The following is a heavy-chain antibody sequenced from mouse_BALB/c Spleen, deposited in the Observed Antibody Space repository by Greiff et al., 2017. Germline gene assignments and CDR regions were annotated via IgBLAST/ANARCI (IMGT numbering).Heavy chain of an antibody. V-gene: IGHV3-6*02. CDR2: ISYDGSN. CDR3: ARGFYDYDAMDY. J-gene: IGHJ4*01. CDR1: GYSITSGYY. D-gene: IGHD2-12*01. Sequence: QLKESGPGLVKPSQSLSLTCSVTGYSITSGYYWNWIRQFPGNKLEWMGYISYDGSNNYNPSLKNRISITRDTSKNQFFLKLNSVTTEDTATYYCARGFYDYDAMDYWGQGTSVTVSS.